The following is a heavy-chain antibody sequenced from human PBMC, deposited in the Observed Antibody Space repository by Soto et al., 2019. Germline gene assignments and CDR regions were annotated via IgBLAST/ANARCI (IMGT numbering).Heavy chain of an antibody. CDR3: ARDPDSSSSYYYYGMDV. D-gene: IGHD6-6*01. V-gene: IGHV4-31*03. CDR1: GGSISSGGYY. CDR2: IYYSGST. Sequence: LSLTCTVSGGSISSGGYYWSWIRQHPGKGLEWIGYIYYSGSTYYNPSLKSRVTISVDTSKNQFSLKLSSVTAADTAVYYCARDPDSSSSYYYYGMDVWGQGTTVTVSS. J-gene: IGHJ6*02.